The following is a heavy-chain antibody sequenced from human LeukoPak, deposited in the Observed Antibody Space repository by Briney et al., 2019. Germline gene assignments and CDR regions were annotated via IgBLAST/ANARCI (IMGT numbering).Heavy chain of an antibody. D-gene: IGHD3-10*01. CDR3: AKAGGAGIYYPYYFDY. CDR2: ISGSGGST. CDR1: GFTFSTYD. Sequence: GGSLRLSCAASGFTFSTYDMTWVRQAPGKGLEWVSAISGSGGSTFYADSVKGRLTISRDNSKNTLSLQMNSLRAEDTAVYCCAKAGGAGIYYPYYFDYWGQGTLVTVSS. J-gene: IGHJ4*02. V-gene: IGHV3-23*01.